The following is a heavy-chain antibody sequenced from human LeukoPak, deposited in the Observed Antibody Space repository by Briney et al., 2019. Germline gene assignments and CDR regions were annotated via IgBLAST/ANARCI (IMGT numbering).Heavy chain of an antibody. J-gene: IGHJ4*02. V-gene: IGHV4-34*01. CDR3: ARGGLIPYYFDY. CDR1: GGSFSGYY. CDR2: INHSGST. Sequence: PSETLSLTCAVSGGSFSGYYWSWIRQPPGKGLEWIGEINHSGSTNYNPSLKSRVTISVDTSKNQFSLKLSSVTAADTAVYYCARGGLIPYYFDYWGQGTLVTVSS.